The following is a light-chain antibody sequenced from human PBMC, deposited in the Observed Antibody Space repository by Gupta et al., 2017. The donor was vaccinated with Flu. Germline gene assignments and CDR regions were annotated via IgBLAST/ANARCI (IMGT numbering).Light chain of an antibody. CDR2: EVN. V-gene: IGLV2-8*01. CDR3: SSYTGNNNLI. Sequence: QSALTQPPSASGSPGQSVTISCTGTSSDVGGYNSVSWYQQHPGKAPKLMIFEVNKRPSGVPDRFSGSKFGNTASLTVSGLQAEDEADYYCSSYTGNNNLIFGGGTKLTVL. J-gene: IGLJ2*01. CDR1: SSDVGGYNS.